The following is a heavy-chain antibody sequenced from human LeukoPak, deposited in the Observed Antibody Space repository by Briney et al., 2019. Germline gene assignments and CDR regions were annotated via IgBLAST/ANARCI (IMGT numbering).Heavy chain of an antibody. CDR1: GGSFSGYY. Sequence: TPSETLSLTCAVYGGSFSGYYWSWIRQPPGKGLEWIGEINHSGSTNYNPSLKSRVTISVDTSKNQFSLKLSSVTAADTAVYYCARSEWELQGIFDYWGQGTLVTVSS. D-gene: IGHD1-26*01. CDR3: ARSEWELQGIFDY. CDR2: INHSGST. V-gene: IGHV4-34*01. J-gene: IGHJ4*02.